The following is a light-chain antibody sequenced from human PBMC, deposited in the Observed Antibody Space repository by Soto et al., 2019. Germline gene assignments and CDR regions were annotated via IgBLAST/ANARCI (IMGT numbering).Light chain of an antibody. V-gene: IGKV1-33*01. CDR1: QDIGDS. CDR2: DSL. Sequence: DIQMTQSPSSLSASVGARVIISCQASQDIGDSLNWYQQKEGRTPKLLIYDSLHLEPGVPSRFSGSRSGTRFSLTISSMQPEDVATYFCQQYGSLPITFGQGTQL. CDR3: QQYGSLPIT. J-gene: IGKJ5*01.